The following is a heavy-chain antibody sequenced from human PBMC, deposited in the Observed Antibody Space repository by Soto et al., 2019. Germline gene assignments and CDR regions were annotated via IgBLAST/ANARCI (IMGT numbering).Heavy chain of an antibody. V-gene: IGHV3-7*05. CDR1: GFTFSGYW. CDR2: IKQDGGEK. J-gene: IGHJ4*02. CDR3: ARVASIAALY. D-gene: IGHD6-6*01. Sequence: EVQLVESGGGLVQPGGSLRLSCAASGFTFSGYWMSWVRQAPGKGLEWVANIKQDGGEKFYVDSVKGRFTISRDNARNSLSLQMNSLRAEDTAVYYCARVASIAALYWGQGTLVTVSS.